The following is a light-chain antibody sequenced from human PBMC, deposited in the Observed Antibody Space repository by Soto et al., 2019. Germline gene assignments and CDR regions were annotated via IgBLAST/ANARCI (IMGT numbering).Light chain of an antibody. CDR3: QQYGTSPWT. Sequence: EIVLTQSPGTLSLFPGERVTLSCRATQSVSSNYLAWYQQKPGQAPRLLIYIASSRATGIPDRFSGSGSGTDFTLTISRLEPEDFAVYYCQQYGTSPWTFGQGTKVEIK. J-gene: IGKJ1*01. CDR1: QSVSSNY. V-gene: IGKV3-20*01. CDR2: IAS.